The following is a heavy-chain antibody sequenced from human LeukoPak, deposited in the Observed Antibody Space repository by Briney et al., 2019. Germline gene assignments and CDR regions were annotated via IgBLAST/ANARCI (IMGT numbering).Heavy chain of an antibody. CDR1: GFTFSSYA. CDR3: ARVVVVAATLDY. J-gene: IGHJ4*02. D-gene: IGHD2-15*01. Sequence: PGGSLRLSCAASGFTFSSYAMHWVRQAPGKGLERVAVISYDGSNKYYADSVKGRFTISRDNSKNTLYLQMNSLRAEDTAVYYCARVVVVAATLDYWGQGTLVTVSS. V-gene: IGHV3-30-3*01. CDR2: ISYDGSNK.